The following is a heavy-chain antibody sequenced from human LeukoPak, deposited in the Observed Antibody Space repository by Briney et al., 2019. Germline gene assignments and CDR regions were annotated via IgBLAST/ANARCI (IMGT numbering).Heavy chain of an antibody. CDR1: GFTVSSNY. CDR3: AKTHYDFWSGYYDY. J-gene: IGHJ4*02. V-gene: IGHV3-9*01. CDR2: ISWNSGSI. Sequence: PGGSLRLSCAASGFTVSSNYMSWVRQAPGKGLEWVSGISWNSGSIGYADSVKGRFTISRDNAKNSLYLQMNSLRAEDTALYYCAKTHYDFWSGYYDYWGQGTLVTVSS. D-gene: IGHD3-3*01.